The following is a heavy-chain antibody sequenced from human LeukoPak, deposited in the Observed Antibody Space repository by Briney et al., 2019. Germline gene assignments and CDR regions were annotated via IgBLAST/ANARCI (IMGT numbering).Heavy chain of an antibody. Sequence: SETLSLTCTVSGGSVSSGSYYWSWIRQPPGKGLVWIGYIYYSGSTNYNPSLKSRVTISVDTSKNQFSLKLSSVTAADTAVYYCARSDYYETSGYYLIDYWGQGTLVTVSS. CDR2: IYYSGST. D-gene: IGHD3-22*01. J-gene: IGHJ4*02. CDR1: GGSVSSGSYY. CDR3: ARSDYYETSGYYLIDY. V-gene: IGHV4-61*01.